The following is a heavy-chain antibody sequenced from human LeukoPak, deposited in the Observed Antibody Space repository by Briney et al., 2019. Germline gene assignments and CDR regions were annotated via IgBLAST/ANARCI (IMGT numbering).Heavy chain of an antibody. CDR2: ISGSSRYI. Sequence: GGSLRLSCTASGFTFSDYTLTWVRQAPGKGLDWVSSISGSSRYIYYADSVKGRFTISRDNAKNSLYLQMNSLRAEDTAVYYCATTPERGSFYFDYWGQGALVTVSS. D-gene: IGHD1-26*01. CDR3: ATTPERGSFYFDY. CDR1: GFTFSDYT. J-gene: IGHJ4*02. V-gene: IGHV3-21*01.